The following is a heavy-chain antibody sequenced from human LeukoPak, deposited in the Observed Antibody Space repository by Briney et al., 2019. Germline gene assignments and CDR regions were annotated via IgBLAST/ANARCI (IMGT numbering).Heavy chain of an antibody. V-gene: IGHV3-30*03. CDR1: GFTFSSYG. Sequence: GRSLRLSCAASGFTFSSYGMHWVRQAPGKGLEWVAVISYDGSNKYYADSVKGRFTISRDNSKNTLYLQMNSLRAEDTAVYYCAREGRDTTIDYWGQGTLVTVSS. CDR2: ISYDGSNK. J-gene: IGHJ4*02. CDR3: AREGRDTTIDY. D-gene: IGHD5-24*01.